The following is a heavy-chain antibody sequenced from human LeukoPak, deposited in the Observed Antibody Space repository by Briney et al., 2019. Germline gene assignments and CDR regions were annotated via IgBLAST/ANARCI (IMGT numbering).Heavy chain of an antibody. CDR2: ISGSGGST. Sequence: GGSLRLSCAASGVTFSDAWMSWVRQAPGKGLEWVSAISGSGGSTYYADSVKGRFTISRDNSKNTLYLQMNSLRAEDTAVYYCAKDRWDGYNQYYFDYWGQGTLVTVSS. CDR3: AKDRWDGYNQYYFDY. V-gene: IGHV3-23*01. CDR1: GVTFSDAW. J-gene: IGHJ4*02. D-gene: IGHD5-24*01.